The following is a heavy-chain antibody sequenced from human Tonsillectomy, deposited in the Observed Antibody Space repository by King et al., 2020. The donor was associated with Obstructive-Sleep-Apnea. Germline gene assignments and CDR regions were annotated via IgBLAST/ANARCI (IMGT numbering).Heavy chain of an antibody. V-gene: IGHV4-39*07. CDR1: GGSISSSSYY. CDR2: IYYSGST. CDR3: ARVDFWSGYDFDY. Sequence: QLQESGPGLVKPSETVSLTCTVSGGSISSSSYYWGWIRQPPGKGLEWIGSIYYSGSTYYNPSLKSRVTISVDTSKNQFSLKLSSVTAADTAVYYCARVDFWSGYDFDYWGQGTLVTVSS. J-gene: IGHJ4*02. D-gene: IGHD3-3*01.